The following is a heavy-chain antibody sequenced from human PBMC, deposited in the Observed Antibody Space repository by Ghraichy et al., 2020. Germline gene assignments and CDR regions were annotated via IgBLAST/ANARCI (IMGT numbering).Heavy chain of an antibody. Sequence: GESLNISCAASGFTFSSYAMSWVRQAPGKGLEWVSAISGSGGSTYYADSVKGRFTISRDNSKNTLYLQMNSLRAEDTAVYYCAKATLEYSSSVAGFWFDPWGQGTLVTVSS. V-gene: IGHV3-23*01. CDR3: AKATLEYSSSVAGFWFDP. J-gene: IGHJ5*02. D-gene: IGHD6-6*01. CDR2: ISGSGGST. CDR1: GFTFSSYA.